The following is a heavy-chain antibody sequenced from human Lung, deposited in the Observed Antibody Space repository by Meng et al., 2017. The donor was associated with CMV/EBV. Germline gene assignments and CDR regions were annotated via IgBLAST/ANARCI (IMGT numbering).Heavy chain of an antibody. Sequence: SXKFSXAASGFTSRSYEMNWVRQAPGMGLEWVSYISSSGDIIYYADSVKGRFSISRDNAKNSLYLQMSSLRADDTAVYYCARDKSGPFTIPYYYYGMDVWGQGTXVTVSS. J-gene: IGHJ6*02. CDR2: ISSSGDII. CDR1: GFTSRSYE. D-gene: IGHD3-3*01. CDR3: ARDKSGPFTIPYYYYGMDV. V-gene: IGHV3-48*03.